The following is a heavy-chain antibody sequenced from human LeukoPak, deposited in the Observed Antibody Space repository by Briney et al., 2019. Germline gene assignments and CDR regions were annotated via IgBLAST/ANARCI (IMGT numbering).Heavy chain of an antibody. J-gene: IGHJ4*02. CDR3: AKRGTVTTFGHCDY. V-gene: IGHV3-23*01. CDR2: NSDSGGST. D-gene: IGHD4-17*01. CDR1: GFTFSNYA. Sequence: GGSLRLSCAASGFTFSNYAMSWVRQAPGKGLEWVSTNSDSGGSTYYADSVKGRFTISRDNSKNTLYLQMNSLRAEDTAVYYCAKRGTVTTFGHCDYWGQGTLVTVSS.